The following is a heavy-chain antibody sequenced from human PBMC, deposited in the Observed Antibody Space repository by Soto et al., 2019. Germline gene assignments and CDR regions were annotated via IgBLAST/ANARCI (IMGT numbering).Heavy chain of an antibody. CDR1: GFSLSTSGVG. J-gene: IGHJ4*02. CDR2: IYWDDDK. CDR3: AHRRVERYLDD. D-gene: IGHD1-1*01. Sequence: QITLKESGPTLVTPTQTLTLTCTFSGFSLSTSGVGVGWIRQPKGKALEWLALIYWDDDKRYSPSLKSRRTTTKDTAKIQLVPTMTNLDPVDTATYYFAHRRVERYLDDCCQGTLVTVSS. V-gene: IGHV2-5*02.